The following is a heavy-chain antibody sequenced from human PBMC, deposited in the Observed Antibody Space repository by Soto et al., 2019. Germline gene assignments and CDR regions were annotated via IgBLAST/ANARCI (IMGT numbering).Heavy chain of an antibody. J-gene: IGHJ4*02. D-gene: IGHD3-10*01. CDR2: ISYDGNKK. CDR1: GFTFNYYG. V-gene: IGHV3-30*18. Sequence: QVQLVESGGGVVQPGRSLRLSCAASGFTFNYYGMHWVRQAPGNGLEWLSIISYDGNKKSYTDSVKGRFTISRDNSKNTLYLQLNSLRADDTAVYYCAKGRGSGIPSGGFDYWGQGTLVTVSS. CDR3: AKGRGSGIPSGGFDY.